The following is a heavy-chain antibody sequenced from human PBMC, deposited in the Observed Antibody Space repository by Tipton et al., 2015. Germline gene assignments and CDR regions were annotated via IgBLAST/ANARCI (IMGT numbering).Heavy chain of an antibody. J-gene: IGHJ3*02. V-gene: IGHV3-23*01. CDR1: GDSISSSNW. Sequence: LSLTCSVSGDSISSSNWWSWVRQAPGKGLEWVSDISGSGNFTYYADSVKGRLTISRDNSKNTLYLQMNSLRGDDTAVYYCAKSMEGATTDDAFDMWGQGTMVTVSS. CDR2: ISGSGNFT. CDR3: AKSMEGATTDDAFDM. D-gene: IGHD1-26*01.